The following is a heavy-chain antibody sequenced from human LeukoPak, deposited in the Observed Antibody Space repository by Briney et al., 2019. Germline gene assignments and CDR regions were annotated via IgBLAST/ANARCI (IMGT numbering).Heavy chain of an antibody. CDR2: ISYDGSNK. J-gene: IGHJ4*02. Sequence: PLRSLRLSCAASGLTFSSYGMHWVRQAPGKGLEWVAVISYDGSNKYYADSVKGRFTISRDNSKNTLYLQMNSLRAEDTAVYYCATTRRMLVVAATPLDYWGQGTLVTVSS. D-gene: IGHD2-15*01. V-gene: IGHV3-30*03. CDR1: GLTFSSYG. CDR3: ATTRRMLVVAATPLDY.